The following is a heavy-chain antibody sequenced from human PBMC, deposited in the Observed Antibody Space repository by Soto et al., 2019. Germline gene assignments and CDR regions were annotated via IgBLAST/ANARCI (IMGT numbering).Heavy chain of an antibody. CDR1: GGTFSSYT. Sequence: QVQLVQSGAEVKKPGSSVKVSCKASGGTFSSYTISWVRQAPGQGLEWMGRIIPILGIANYAQKFQGRVTITADKSTSTAYMELSSLRSEDTAVYYCARVVDQNDAFDIWGQGTMVTVSS. CDR2: IIPILGIA. D-gene: IGHD2-15*01. J-gene: IGHJ3*02. CDR3: ARVVDQNDAFDI. V-gene: IGHV1-69*02.